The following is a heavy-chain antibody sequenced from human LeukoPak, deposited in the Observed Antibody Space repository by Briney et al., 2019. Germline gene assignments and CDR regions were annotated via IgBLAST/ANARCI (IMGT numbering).Heavy chain of an antibody. V-gene: IGHV1-2*06. CDR1: GYTFTGYY. D-gene: IGHD5-18*01. Sequence: PRASVKVSCKASGYTFTGYYMHWVRQAPGQGLEWMGRINPNSGGTNYAQKFQGRVTMTRDTSISTAYMELSRLRSDDTAVYYCARVGYSYGYDFDYWGQGTLVTVSS. CDR3: ARVGYSYGYDFDY. J-gene: IGHJ4*02. CDR2: INPNSGGT.